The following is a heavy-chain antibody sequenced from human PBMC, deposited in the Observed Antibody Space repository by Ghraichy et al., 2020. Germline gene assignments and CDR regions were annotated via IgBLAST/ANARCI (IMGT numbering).Heavy chain of an antibody. Sequence: GGSLRLSCAASGFTFTTYWMHWVRQAPGKGLVWVSRMNPDGSSTTYADSVKGRFTISRDNAKNTLYLQMNSLRAEDTAVYYCASSLAENSYGDHWGQGTLVTVSS. CDR1: GFTFTTYW. CDR3: ASSLAENSYGDH. D-gene: IGHD5-18*01. CDR2: MNPDGSST. J-gene: IGHJ4*02. V-gene: IGHV3-74*01.